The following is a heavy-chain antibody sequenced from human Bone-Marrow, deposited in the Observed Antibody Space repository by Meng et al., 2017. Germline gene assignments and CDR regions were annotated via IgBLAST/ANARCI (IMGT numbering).Heavy chain of an antibody. Sequence: SGPTLVKPTETLTLTCTVSGFSLSNARMGVSWIRQPPGKALEWLAHIFSNDEKSYSTSLKSRLTISKDTSKSQVVLTMTNMDPVDTATYYCARIRNRGYSYGYYYYYGMDVWGQGTTVTV. CDR2: IFSNDEK. CDR1: GFSLSNARMG. CDR3: ARIRNRGYSYGYYYYYGMDV. J-gene: IGHJ6*02. V-gene: IGHV2-26*01. D-gene: IGHD5-18*01.